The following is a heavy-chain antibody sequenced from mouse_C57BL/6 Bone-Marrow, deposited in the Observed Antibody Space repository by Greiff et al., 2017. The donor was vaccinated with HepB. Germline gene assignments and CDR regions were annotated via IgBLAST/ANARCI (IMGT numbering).Heavy chain of an antibody. Sequence: EVKLVESGGGLVQPKGSLKLSCAASGFSFNTYAMNWVRQAPGKGLEWVARIRSKSNNYATYYADSVKDRFTISRDDSESMLYLQMNNLKTEDTAMYYCVRHQKLGYYAMDYWGQGTSVTVSS. CDR3: VRHQKLGYYAMDY. CDR2: IRSKSNNYAT. V-gene: IGHV10-1*01. J-gene: IGHJ4*01. D-gene: IGHD3-1*01. CDR1: GFSFNTYA.